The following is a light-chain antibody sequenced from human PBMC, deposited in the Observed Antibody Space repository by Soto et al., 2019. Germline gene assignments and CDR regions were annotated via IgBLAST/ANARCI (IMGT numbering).Light chain of an antibody. J-gene: IGKJ2*02. CDR2: DAS. CDR1: QSVSSY. Sequence: EIVSTQSPATLSLSPGERATLSCRASQSVSSYLAWYQQKPGQAPRLLIYDASNRATGIPARFSGSGSGTDFTLTISSLEPEDFAVYYCQQRSNWPPVWTFGQGTKLEIK. CDR3: QQRSNWPPVWT. V-gene: IGKV3-11*01.